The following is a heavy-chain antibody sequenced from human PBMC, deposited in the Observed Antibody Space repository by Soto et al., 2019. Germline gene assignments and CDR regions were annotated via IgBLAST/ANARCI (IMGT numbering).Heavy chain of an antibody. J-gene: IGHJ3*02. D-gene: IGHD3-10*01. CDR1: GGTLSDHG. CDR3: ARGVYGSGNYYTGPSAFDI. CDR2: TIPVFNTA. V-gene: IGHV1-69*06. Sequence: QVQLEQSGAEVKKPGSSVKISCKASGGTLSDHGVSWLRQAPGQGLEWVGGTIPVFNTAKYAQKFQGRVTITADKSTNTAYMELGSLRSDDTAFYYCARGVYGSGNYYTGPSAFDILGQGTLVIVSS.